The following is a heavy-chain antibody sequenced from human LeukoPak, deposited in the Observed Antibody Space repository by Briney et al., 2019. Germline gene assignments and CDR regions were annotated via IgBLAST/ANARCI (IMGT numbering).Heavy chain of an antibody. J-gene: IGHJ3*02. CDR3: ARDGFYGDYVDAFDI. V-gene: IGHV4-59*01. CDR1: GGSISSYY. Sequence: SETLSLTCTVSGGSISSYYWSWIRQPPGKGLEWIGYIYYSGSTNYNPSLKSRVTISVDTSKNQFSLKLSSVTAADTAVYYCARDGFYGDYVDAFDIWGQGTMVTVSS. D-gene: IGHD4-17*01. CDR2: IYYSGST.